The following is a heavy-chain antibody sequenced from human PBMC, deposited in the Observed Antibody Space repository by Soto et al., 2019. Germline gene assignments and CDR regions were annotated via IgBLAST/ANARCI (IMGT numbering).Heavy chain of an antibody. CDR1: GDSVSSTIAA. V-gene: IGHV6-1*01. CDR3: ARGSYYSGWV. D-gene: IGHD6-19*01. J-gene: IGHJ4*02. Sequence: PXQTLSLTCAISGDSVSSTIAAWSWIRQSPSRGLEWLGRTYYRSKWYSDYAVSVKSRITINPDTSKNQFSLQLNSVTPEDTAVYYCARGSYYSGWVWGQGTLVTVSS. CDR2: TYYRSKWYS.